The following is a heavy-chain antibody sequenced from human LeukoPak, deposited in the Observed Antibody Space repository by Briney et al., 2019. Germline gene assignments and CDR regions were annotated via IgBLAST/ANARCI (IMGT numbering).Heavy chain of an antibody. Sequence: SETLSLTCAVYGGSFSGYYWSWIRQPPGKGLEWIGEINHSGSTNYNPSLKSRVTISVDTSKNQFSLKLSSVTAADTAVYYCARYRAMWFMDVWGKGTTVTVSS. CDR1: GGSFSGYY. CDR2: INHSGST. J-gene: IGHJ6*04. CDR3: ARYRAMWFMDV. V-gene: IGHV4-34*01. D-gene: IGHD2-2*01.